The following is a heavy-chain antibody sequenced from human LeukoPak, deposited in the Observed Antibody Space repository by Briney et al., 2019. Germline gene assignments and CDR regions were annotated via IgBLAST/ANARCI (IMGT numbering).Heavy chain of an antibody. CDR2: IYTSGST. Sequence: SETLSLTCTVSGGSISSGSYYWSWIRQPAGKGLEWIGRIYTSGSTNYNPSLKSRVTISVDTSKNQFSLKLSSVTAADTAVYYCARDWPPRFRSGYYGDAFDIWGQGTTVTVSS. CDR1: GGSISSGSYY. CDR3: ARDWPPRFRSGYYGDAFDI. V-gene: IGHV4-61*02. D-gene: IGHD3-22*01. J-gene: IGHJ3*02.